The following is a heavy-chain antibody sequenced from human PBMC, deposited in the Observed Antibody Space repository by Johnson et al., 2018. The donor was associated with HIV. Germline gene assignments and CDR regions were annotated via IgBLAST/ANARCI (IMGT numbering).Heavy chain of an antibody. CDR3: AREGGDGYSPSAFDI. V-gene: IGHV3-15*01. CDR1: GFTFSNAW. CDR2: IKSKTDGGTT. Sequence: EVQLVESGGGLVKPGGSLRLSCAASGFTFSNAWMTWVRQAPGKGLEWVGRIKSKTDGGTTDYVAPVKGRFTISRDNSKNTLYLQMNSLRAEDTAVYYCAREGGDGYSPSAFDIWGQGTMVTVSS. D-gene: IGHD5-24*01. J-gene: IGHJ3*02.